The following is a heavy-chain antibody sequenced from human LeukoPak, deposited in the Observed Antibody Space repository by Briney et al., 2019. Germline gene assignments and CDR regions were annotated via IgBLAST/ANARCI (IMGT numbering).Heavy chain of an antibody. J-gene: IGHJ3*02. Sequence: PSQTLSLTCSVSGGSISSGTYYWSWIRQSAGKGLEWIGRISASGGTNYNPSLSSRVTISVDTSKNQFSLKLSSVTAADTAVYYCARDKTIGGIDAFDIWGQGTMATVSS. CDR1: GGSISSGTYY. CDR2: ISASGGT. D-gene: IGHD4/OR15-4a*01. CDR3: ARDKTIGGIDAFDI. V-gene: IGHV4-61*02.